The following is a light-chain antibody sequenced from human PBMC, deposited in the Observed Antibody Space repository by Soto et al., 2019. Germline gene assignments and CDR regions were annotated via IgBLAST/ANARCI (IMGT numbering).Light chain of an antibody. V-gene: IGKV3-11*01. CDR2: DAS. CDR1: QSVSNY. CDR3: QHRASLHIT. Sequence: EIVLTQSPATLSLSPGERATLSCRASQSVSNYLAWYQQKPGQAPRLLIYDASNRATGVPARFSGSGSGTDFTLTISSLEPEDFAVYYCQHRASLHITFGHGTRLEIK. J-gene: IGKJ5*01.